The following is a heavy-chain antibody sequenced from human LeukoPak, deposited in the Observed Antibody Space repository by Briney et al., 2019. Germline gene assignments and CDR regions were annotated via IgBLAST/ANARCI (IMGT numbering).Heavy chain of an antibody. V-gene: IGHV3-23*01. Sequence: GGSLRLSCAASGFSFSSYAMNWVRQAPGKGLEWLSSIRGNGADTYYPDSVKGRFTISRDNSKYTLYLQMNSLRADDTAVYCCARDRGSITLIRGVNYYWGQGTLVTVSS. D-gene: IGHD3-10*01. CDR2: IRGNGADT. CDR1: GFSFSSYA. CDR3: ARDRGSITLIRGVNYY. J-gene: IGHJ4*02.